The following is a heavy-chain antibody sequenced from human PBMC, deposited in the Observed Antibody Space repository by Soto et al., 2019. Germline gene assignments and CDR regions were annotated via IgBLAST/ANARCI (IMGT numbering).Heavy chain of an antibody. Sequence: GGSLRLSCAASEFTFSSYSMNWVRQAPGKGLEWVSSISSSSSYIYYADSVKGRFTISRDNAKNSLYLQMNSLRAEDTAVYYCARVWDIVVVPAANYYYGMDVWGQGTTVTVSS. CDR2: ISSSSSYI. V-gene: IGHV3-21*01. CDR1: EFTFSSYS. J-gene: IGHJ6*02. D-gene: IGHD2-2*01. CDR3: ARVWDIVVVPAANYYYGMDV.